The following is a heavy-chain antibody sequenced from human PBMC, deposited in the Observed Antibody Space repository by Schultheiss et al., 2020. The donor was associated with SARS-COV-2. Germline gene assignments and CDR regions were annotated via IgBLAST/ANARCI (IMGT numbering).Heavy chain of an antibody. CDR3: AKDAPSILWFGELLHFDY. D-gene: IGHD3-10*01. J-gene: IGHJ4*02. Sequence: GGSLRLSCAASGFTFSSYEMNWVRQAPGKGLEWVSAISGSGGSTYYADSVKGRFTISRDNSKNTLYLQMNSLRAEDTAVYYCAKDAPSILWFGELLHFDYWGQGTLVTVSS. V-gene: IGHV3-23*01. CDR2: ISGSGGST. CDR1: GFTFSSYE.